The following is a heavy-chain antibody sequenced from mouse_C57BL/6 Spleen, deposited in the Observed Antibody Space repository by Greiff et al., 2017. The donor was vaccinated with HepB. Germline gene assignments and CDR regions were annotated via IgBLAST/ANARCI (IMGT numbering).Heavy chain of an antibody. J-gene: IGHJ2*01. CDR1: GFSFNTYA. D-gene: IGHD1-1*01. V-gene: IGHV10-1*01. CDR3: VRHAITTGFDY. CDR2: IRSKSNNYAT. Sequence: EVKLMKSGGGLVQPKGSLKLSCAASGFSFNTYAMNWVRQAPGKGLEWVARIRSKSNNYATYYADSVKDRFTITRDDSESMLYLQMNNLKTEDTAMYYCVRHAITTGFDYWGQGTTLTVSS.